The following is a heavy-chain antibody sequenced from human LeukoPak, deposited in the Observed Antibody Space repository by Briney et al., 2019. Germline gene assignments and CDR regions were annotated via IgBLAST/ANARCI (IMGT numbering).Heavy chain of an antibody. CDR1: GYTFTRYY. CDR2: MNPNSGNT. Sequence: GASVKVSFKGSGYTFTRYYITWGRAATGQGLEWVGRMNPNSGNTGYAQKFQGRVTMTRNTSISTAYMELSSLRSEDTAVYYCGRGRGNGRPENYFDYWGQGTLVTVSS. J-gene: IGHJ4*02. CDR3: GRGRGNGRPENYFDY. V-gene: IGHV1-8*01. D-gene: IGHD2-8*01.